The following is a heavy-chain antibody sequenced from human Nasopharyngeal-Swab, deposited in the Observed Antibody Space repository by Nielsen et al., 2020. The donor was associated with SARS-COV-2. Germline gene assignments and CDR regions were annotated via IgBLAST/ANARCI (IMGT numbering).Heavy chain of an antibody. D-gene: IGHD6-13*01. CDR3: VRSSSWYYFDY. V-gene: IGHV4-39*01. Sequence: RQAPGKGLEWIGNIYYNGNTYQNPSLKSRLTISVDKSKNQFSLQLSSVTAADTAVYYCVRSSSWYYFDYWVQGTQVTVSS. CDR2: IYYNGNT. J-gene: IGHJ4*02.